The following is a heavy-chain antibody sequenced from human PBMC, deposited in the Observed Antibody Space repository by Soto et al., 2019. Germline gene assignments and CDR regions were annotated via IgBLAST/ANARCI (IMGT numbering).Heavy chain of an antibody. CDR1: GGTFSSYA. Sequence: SVKVSCKASGGTFSSYAISWVRQAPGQGLEWMGGIIPIFGTANYAQKFQGRVTITADESTSTAYMELSSLRSEDTAVYYCAREPLDSGSYYAGAFDIWGQGTMVTISS. CDR2: IIPIFGTA. CDR3: AREPLDSGSYYAGAFDI. D-gene: IGHD1-26*01. V-gene: IGHV1-69*13. J-gene: IGHJ3*02.